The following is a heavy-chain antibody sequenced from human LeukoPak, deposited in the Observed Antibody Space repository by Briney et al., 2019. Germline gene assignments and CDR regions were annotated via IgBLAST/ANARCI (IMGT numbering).Heavy chain of an antibody. V-gene: IGHV4-39*01. D-gene: IGHD4-17*01. J-gene: IGHJ4*02. CDR1: GGSFSGYY. CDR2: IYYSGST. CDR3: ARHDYGDYGSQKFDY. Sequence: PSETLSLTCAVHGGSFSGYYWGWIRQPPGKGLEWIGSIYYSGSTYYNPSLKSRVTISVDTSKNQFSLKLSSVTAADTAVYYCARHDYGDYGSQKFDYWGQGTLVTVSS.